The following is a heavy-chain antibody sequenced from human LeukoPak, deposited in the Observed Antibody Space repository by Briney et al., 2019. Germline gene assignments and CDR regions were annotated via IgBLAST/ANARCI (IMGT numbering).Heavy chain of an antibody. CDR3: ATIRRTYYYDSSAPDDAFDI. CDR2: IIPIFGTA. CDR1: GGTFSSYA. V-gene: IGHV1-69*05. D-gene: IGHD3-22*01. Sequence: ASVKVSCKASGGTFSSYAISWVRQAPGQGLEWMGGIIPIFGTANYAQKFQGRVTITTDESTSTAYMELSSLRSEDTAVYYCATIRRTYYYDSSAPDDAFDIWGQGTMVTVSS. J-gene: IGHJ3*02.